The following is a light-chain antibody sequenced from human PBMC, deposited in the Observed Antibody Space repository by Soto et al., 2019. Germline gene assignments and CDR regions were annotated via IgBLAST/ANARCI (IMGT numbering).Light chain of an antibody. Sequence: ENGLTQSPGTLALSPGERATLSCRASQKISSRYLAWYLQKPGQAPRFLIYGASSRATGIPDRFSGSGSGTDFTLTISRLEPEDFAVYYCQQYGGTPPITFGQGTRLEIK. V-gene: IGKV3-20*01. CDR1: QKISSRY. CDR3: QQYGGTPPIT. CDR2: GAS. J-gene: IGKJ5*01.